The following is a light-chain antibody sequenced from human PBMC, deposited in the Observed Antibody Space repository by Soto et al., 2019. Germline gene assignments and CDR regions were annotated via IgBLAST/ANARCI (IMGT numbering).Light chain of an antibody. CDR3: SSYTSSSTFLV. Sequence: QSALTQPASLSGSPGQSITISCTGTSSDVGGYNYVSWYQQHPGKAPKLMIYEVSNRPSGVSNRFSGSKSGNTASLTISGLQAEDEADYYCSSYTSSSTFLVFGTGTKLTVL. CDR1: SSDVGGYNY. CDR2: EVS. V-gene: IGLV2-14*01. J-gene: IGLJ1*01.